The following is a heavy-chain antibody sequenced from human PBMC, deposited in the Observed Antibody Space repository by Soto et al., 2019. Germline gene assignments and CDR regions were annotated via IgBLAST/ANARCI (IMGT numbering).Heavy chain of an antibody. CDR3: ARDGNSGYDWDYSYGMDV. V-gene: IGHV3-30*01. J-gene: IGHJ6*02. Sequence: GGSLRLSCAASGFTFSSFAMHWVRQAPGKGLEWVAVTSYDGSNTYYADSVKGRFTISRDNSKNTLYLQMNSLRAEDTAVYYCARDGNSGYDWDYSYGMDVWGQGPTVTVSS. D-gene: IGHD5-12*01. CDR2: TSYDGSNT. CDR1: GFTFSSFA.